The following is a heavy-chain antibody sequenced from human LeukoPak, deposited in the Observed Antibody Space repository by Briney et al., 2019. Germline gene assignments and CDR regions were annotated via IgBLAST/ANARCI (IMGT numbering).Heavy chain of an antibody. CDR3: AKNPGDSSGYYYLYYFDY. J-gene: IGHJ4*02. CDR2: ISGSGGST. CDR1: GFTFSSYA. V-gene: IGHV3-23*01. D-gene: IGHD3-22*01. Sequence: PGASLRLSCAASGFTFSSYAMSWVRQAPGRGLEWVSVISGSGGSTYYADSVKGRFTISRDNSKNTLYLQMNSLRAEDTAVYYCAKNPGDSSGYYYLYYFDYWGQGTLVTVSS.